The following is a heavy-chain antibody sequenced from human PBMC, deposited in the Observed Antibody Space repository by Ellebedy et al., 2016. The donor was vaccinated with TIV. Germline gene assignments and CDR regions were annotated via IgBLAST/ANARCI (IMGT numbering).Heavy chain of an antibody. J-gene: IGHJ1*01. CDR1: GGSISSGSYS. V-gene: IGHV4-30-2*01. CDR3: ARGLGATPRH. Sequence: SETLSLTXAVSGGSISSGSYSWSRIRQPPGKGLEWVGFTYESGTSYYDPSLKSRVTISVDRSKNQFSLRLTSVTAADTAVYYCARGLGATPRHWGQGTLVTVSS. CDR2: TYESGTS. D-gene: IGHD1-26*01.